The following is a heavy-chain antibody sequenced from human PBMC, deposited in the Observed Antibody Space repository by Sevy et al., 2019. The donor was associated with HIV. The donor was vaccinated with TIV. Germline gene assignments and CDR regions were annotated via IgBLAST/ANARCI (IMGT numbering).Heavy chain of an antibody. V-gene: IGHV1-24*01. Sequence: ASVKVSCKVSGYTLTKLSIHWVRQAPGKGLEWMGDFDPQDTETIYAQRFQGRLTMTEDTSTDTAYMELSSLRSEDTAVYYCATTKDYYDSSGDPFDYWGQGSLVTVSS. CDR1: GYTLTKLS. D-gene: IGHD3-22*01. CDR3: ATTKDYYDSSGDPFDY. CDR2: FDPQDTET. J-gene: IGHJ4*02.